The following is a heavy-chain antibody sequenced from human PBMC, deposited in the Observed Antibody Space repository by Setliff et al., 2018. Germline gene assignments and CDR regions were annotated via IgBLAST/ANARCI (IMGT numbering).Heavy chain of an antibody. V-gene: IGHV1-46*01. CDR3: ARGDFHGVTNL. CDR2: TNPSGDYT. CDR1: GHTLATYY. D-gene: IGHD4-4*01. J-gene: IGHJ4*02. Sequence: ASVKVSCKASGHTLATYYLHWMRQAPGQGLEWLGMTNPSGDYTGYAQRFQVRITMTSDTSTSTDNMEVSSLRSEDTAVYYCARGDFHGVTNLWGQGTLVTVSS.